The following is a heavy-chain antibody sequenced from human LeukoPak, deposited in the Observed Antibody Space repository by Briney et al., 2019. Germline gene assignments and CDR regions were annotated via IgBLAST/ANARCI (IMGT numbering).Heavy chain of an antibody. V-gene: IGHV3-74*03. D-gene: IGHD3-10*01. CDR2: ITSDGSTT. CDR1: GFTFSTYW. J-gene: IGHJ4*02. Sequence: GGSRRLSCAASGFTFSTYWMQWVRQAPGKGLVWVSHITSDGSTTTYADSVKGRFTTYRDNAKNTLYLQMNSLRAEDTAVYYCVRDNYGVDYWGQGTLVTVSS. CDR3: VRDNYGVDY.